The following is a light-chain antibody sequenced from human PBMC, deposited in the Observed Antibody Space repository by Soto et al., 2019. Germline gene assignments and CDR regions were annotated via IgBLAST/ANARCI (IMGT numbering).Light chain of an antibody. CDR2: EVY. Sequence: QSVPTQPPSASGSPGQSVTFSCTGTSSDVGDYNYVSWYQQYPGKAPKLMIYEVYKRPSGVPDRFSGSKSGNTASLTVSGLQPEDEADYYCSAYAGSSTWVFGGGTKLTVL. CDR1: SSDVGDYNY. V-gene: IGLV2-8*01. J-gene: IGLJ2*01. CDR3: SAYAGSSTWV.